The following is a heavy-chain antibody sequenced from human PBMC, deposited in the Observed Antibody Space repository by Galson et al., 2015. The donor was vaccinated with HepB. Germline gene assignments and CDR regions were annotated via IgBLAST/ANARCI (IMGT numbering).Heavy chain of an antibody. CDR2: ISGSGGST. Sequence: SLRLSCAASGFTSSSYAMSWVRQAPGKGLEWVSAISGSGGSTYYADSVKGRFTISRDNSKNTLYLQMNSLRAEDTAVYYCEGVVVAASYYYYGMDVWGQGTTVTVSS. J-gene: IGHJ6*02. V-gene: IGHV3-23*01. CDR3: EGVVVAASYYYYGMDV. CDR1: GFTSSSYA. D-gene: IGHD2-15*01.